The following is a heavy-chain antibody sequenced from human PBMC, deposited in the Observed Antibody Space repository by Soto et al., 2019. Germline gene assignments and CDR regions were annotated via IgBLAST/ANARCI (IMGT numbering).Heavy chain of an antibody. V-gene: IGHV3-21*06. Sequence: GGSLRLSCATSGFTFSNYRMNWVRKAPGKGLEWVTSISGSGKDTFYRDSVKGRFTISRDNAESSLVLQMNSLTVDDTAVYHCARVHLVRTSSYYCGMDVWGPGTTVTVS. D-gene: IGHD6-6*01. CDR1: GFTFSNYR. CDR3: ARVHLVRTSSYYCGMDV. J-gene: IGHJ6*02. CDR2: ISGSGKDT.